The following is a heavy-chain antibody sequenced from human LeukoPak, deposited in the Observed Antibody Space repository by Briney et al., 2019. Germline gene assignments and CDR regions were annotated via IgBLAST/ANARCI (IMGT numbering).Heavy chain of an antibody. D-gene: IGHD2-15*01. CDR1: GFTFSSYW. V-gene: IGHV3-74*01. CDR3: ARAWGVGYCSGGSCYGGFDY. J-gene: IGHJ4*02. CDR2: INSDGSST. Sequence: PGGSLRLSCAASGFTFSSYWMHWVRQAPGKGLVWVSRINSDGSSTSYADSVKGRFTISRDNAKNTLYLQMNSLRAEDTAVYYCARAWGVGYCSGGSCYGGFDYWGQGTLVTVSS.